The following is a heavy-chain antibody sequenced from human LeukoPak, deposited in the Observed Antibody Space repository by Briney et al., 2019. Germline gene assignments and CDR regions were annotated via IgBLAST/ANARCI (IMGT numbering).Heavy chain of an antibody. J-gene: IGHJ4*02. CDR3: ARERQLELTIYYFDY. CDR1: GFTFSSYG. D-gene: IGHD1-7*01. Sequence: GGSLRLSCAASGFTFSSYGMHWVRQAPGKGLEWVAVIWYDGSNEYYADSVKGRFTISRDNSKNTLYLQMNSLRAEDTAVYYCARERQLELTIYYFDYWGQGTLVTVSS. V-gene: IGHV3-33*01. CDR2: IWYDGSNE.